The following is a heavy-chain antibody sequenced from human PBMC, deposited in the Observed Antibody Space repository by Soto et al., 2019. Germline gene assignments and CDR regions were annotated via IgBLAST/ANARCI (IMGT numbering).Heavy chain of an antibody. J-gene: IGHJ6*02. CDR3: ARGVMVYALRGSYYYYGMDV. Sequence: PSETLSLTCAVYGGSFSGDYWSWIRQPPGKGLKWIGEINHSGSTNYNPSLKSRVTISVDTSKNQFSLKLSSVTAADTAVYYCARGVMVYALRGSYYYYGMDVWGQGTTVTVSS. CDR2: INHSGST. D-gene: IGHD2-8*01. CDR1: GGSFSGDY. V-gene: IGHV4-34*01.